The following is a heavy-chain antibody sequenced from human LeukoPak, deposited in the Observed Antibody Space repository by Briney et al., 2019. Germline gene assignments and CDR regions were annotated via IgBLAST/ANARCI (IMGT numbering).Heavy chain of an antibody. V-gene: IGHV3-48*01. CDR1: GFTFSSYS. Sequence: GSLRLSCAASGFTFSSYSMNRVRQAPGEGLEWVSYISSLSGTIYYADSVKGRFTISRDNSKNTLYLQMNSLRAEDTAVYYCAKDGAYCGGDCYRYYYYMDVWGKGTTVTISS. D-gene: IGHD2-21*02. J-gene: IGHJ6*03. CDR3: AKDGAYCGGDCYRYYYYMDV. CDR2: ISSLSGTI.